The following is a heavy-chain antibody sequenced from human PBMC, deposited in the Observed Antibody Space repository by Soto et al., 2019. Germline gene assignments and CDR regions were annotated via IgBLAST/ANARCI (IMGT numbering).Heavy chain of an antibody. D-gene: IGHD6-19*01. Sequence: GGSLRLSCAASGFTFSNAWMNWVRQAPGKGLEWVGRIKSKTDGGTTDYAAPVKGRFTISRDDSKNTLYLQMNSLKTEDTAVYYCTTMKYSSGWSIYYYYGMDVWGQGTTVTVSS. V-gene: IGHV3-15*07. CDR3: TTMKYSSGWSIYYYYGMDV. CDR2: IKSKTDGGTT. CDR1: GFTFSNAW. J-gene: IGHJ6*02.